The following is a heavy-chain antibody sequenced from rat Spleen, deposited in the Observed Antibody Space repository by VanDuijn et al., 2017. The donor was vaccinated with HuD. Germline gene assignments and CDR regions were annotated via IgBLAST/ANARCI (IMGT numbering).Heavy chain of an antibody. V-gene: IGHV5-31*01. CDR1: GFTFKNYW. D-gene: IGHD3-8*01. CDR2: ITNSAGST. Sequence: EVQLVESGGGLVQPGRSLKLSCVASGFTFKNYWMTWIRQAPGKGLEWVASITNSAGSTYYPDSVKGRFTISRDNAKSTLYLQMNSLRSEDTATYYCARPHSYYYVMDTWGQGASVTVSS. CDR3: ARPHSYYYVMDT. J-gene: IGHJ4*01.